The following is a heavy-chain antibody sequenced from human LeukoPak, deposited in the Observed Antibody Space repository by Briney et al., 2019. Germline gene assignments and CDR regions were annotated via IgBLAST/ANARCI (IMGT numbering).Heavy chain of an antibody. V-gene: IGHV3-33*06. D-gene: IGHD4-23*01. J-gene: IGHJ4*02. CDR2: IWYDGSNR. CDR3: AKCSNQCTVADY. CDR1: GFTFSSYG. Sequence: GGSLRLSCAASGFTFSSYGMHWVRQAPGKGLEWVGVIWYDGSNRYYEDSVKGRFTISRDNSNNTLYLQMNCLRAEDTAVYYCAKCSNQCTVADYWGQGTLVTVSS.